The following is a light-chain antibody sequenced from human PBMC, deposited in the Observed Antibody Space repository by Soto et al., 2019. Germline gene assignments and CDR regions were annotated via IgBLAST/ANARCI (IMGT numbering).Light chain of an antibody. CDR1: QSVSSSY. Sequence: EIVLTQSPGTLSLSPGERANLSCRASQSVSSSYLAWYQQKPGQAPRLLIYGASSRATGIPDRFSGSGSGTDFTLTISRLEPEDFAVYYCQQYGSSPVFGQGTKVDIK. CDR2: GAS. J-gene: IGKJ1*01. CDR3: QQYGSSPV. V-gene: IGKV3-20*01.